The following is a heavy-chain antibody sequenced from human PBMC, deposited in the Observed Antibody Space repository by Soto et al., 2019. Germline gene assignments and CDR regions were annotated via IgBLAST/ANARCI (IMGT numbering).Heavy chain of an antibody. D-gene: IGHD3-3*01. CDR3: ARDFAYFDS. CDR1: GGSFKSGSYS. J-gene: IGHJ4*02. Sequence: SETLYLTCPLSGGSFKSGSYSWSWIRQPPGKGLEWIWYVYHTGKTSYTPSIKSRVSISMDTSKNQFSLNLDSVTAADTAVYFCARDFAYFDSWGQGTLVTVSS. V-gene: IGHV4-61*01. CDR2: VYHTGKT.